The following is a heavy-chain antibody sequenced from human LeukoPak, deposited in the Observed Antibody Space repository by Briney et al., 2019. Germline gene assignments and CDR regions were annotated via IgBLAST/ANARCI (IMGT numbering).Heavy chain of an antibody. J-gene: IGHJ3*02. Sequence: WASVNVSCTASGYIFTGYYMHWVRQAPGQGLEWMGWINPNSGNTGYAQKFQGRVTITRNTSISTAYMELSSLRSEDTAVYYCARVVVMVPAAFDIWGQGTTVTVSS. CDR2: INPNSGNT. V-gene: IGHV1-8*03. CDR3: ARVVVMVPAAFDI. D-gene: IGHD3-22*01. CDR1: GYIFTGYY.